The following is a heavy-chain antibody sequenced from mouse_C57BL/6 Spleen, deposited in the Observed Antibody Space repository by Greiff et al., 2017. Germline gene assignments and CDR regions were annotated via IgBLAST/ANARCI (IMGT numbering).Heavy chain of an antibody. Sequence: QVQLQQSGAELMKPGASVKLSCKATGYTFTGYWIEWVKQRPGHGLAWIGAILPGSGSTNYNEKFKGTATFTADTSSNTAYMQLSSLTTEDSAIYYCSRGATVVDYYAMDYWGQGPSVTVSS. V-gene: IGHV1-9*01. CDR2: ILPGSGST. J-gene: IGHJ4*01. D-gene: IGHD1-1*01. CDR1: GYTFTGYW. CDR3: SRGATVVDYYAMDY.